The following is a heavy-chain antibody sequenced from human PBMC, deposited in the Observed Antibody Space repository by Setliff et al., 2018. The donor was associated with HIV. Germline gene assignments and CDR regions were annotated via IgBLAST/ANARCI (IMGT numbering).Heavy chain of an antibody. CDR3: ARGSGYYYSNFYMDV. CDR1: GGSISSYY. CDR2: IYTSGNT. J-gene: IGHJ6*03. Sequence: SETLSLTCTVSGGSISSYYWSWIRQPAGKGLEWSGRIYTSGNTNYNPSLKSRVTMSVDTSKNQFSLNLSSVTAADTAVYYCARGSGYYYSNFYMDVWGKGTTVTVSS. V-gene: IGHV4-4*07. D-gene: IGHD3-3*01.